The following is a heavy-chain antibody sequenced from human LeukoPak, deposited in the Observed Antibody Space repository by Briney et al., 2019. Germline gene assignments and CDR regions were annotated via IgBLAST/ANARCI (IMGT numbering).Heavy chain of an antibody. J-gene: IGHJ4*02. Sequence: ASVKVSCKTSGYTFTSYGISWVRQAPGQGLEWMGWISGYNANTNYGQKFQGRVTMTIDTSTSTVYMEPRSLRSDDTAVYYCARPRVAGSFDYWGQGTLVTVSS. D-gene: IGHD6-19*01. CDR2: ISGYNANT. CDR1: GYTFTSYG. CDR3: ARPRVAGSFDY. V-gene: IGHV1-18*01.